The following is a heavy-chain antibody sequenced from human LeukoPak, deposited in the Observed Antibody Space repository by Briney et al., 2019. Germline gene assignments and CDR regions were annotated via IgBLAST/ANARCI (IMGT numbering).Heavy chain of an antibody. V-gene: IGHV4-39*07. J-gene: IGHJ4*02. Sequence: SETLSLTCTVSGGSISSSGYYWGWIRQPPGKGLEWIGSIYYSGSTYYNPSLKSRVTISVDTSKNQFSLKLSSVTAADTAVYYCAGNSGWYGYYFDYWGQGTLVTVSS. CDR2: IYYSGST. CDR1: GGSISSSGYY. D-gene: IGHD6-19*01. CDR3: AGNSGWYGYYFDY.